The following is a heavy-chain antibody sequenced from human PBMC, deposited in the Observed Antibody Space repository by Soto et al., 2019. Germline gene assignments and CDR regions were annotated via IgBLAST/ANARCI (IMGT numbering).Heavy chain of an antibody. J-gene: IGHJ4*02. Sequence: EVQLVESGGGLVQPGGSLRLSCAASGFTFSSYWMHWVRQAPGKGLVWVSRINSDGSSTSYADPVKGRFTISRDNAKNTLYLQMNSLRAEDTAVYYCARAPGIAVAGTDYWGQGTLVTVSS. CDR2: INSDGSST. V-gene: IGHV3-74*01. CDR3: ARAPGIAVAGTDY. CDR1: GFTFSSYW. D-gene: IGHD6-19*01.